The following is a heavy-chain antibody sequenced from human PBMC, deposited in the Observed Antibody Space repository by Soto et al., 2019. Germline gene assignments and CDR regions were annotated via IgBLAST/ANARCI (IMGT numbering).Heavy chain of an antibody. V-gene: IGHV1-18*04. J-gene: IGHJ4*02. CDR2: ISAYNGNT. CDR1: GYTFTSYG. D-gene: IGHD1-7*01. Sequence: ASVKVSCKASGYTFTSYGVSWVRQAPGQGLEWMGWISAYNGNTNYAQKLQGRVTMTTDTSTSTAYMELRSLRSDDTAVYYCARDGYNWNYDYFDYWGQGTLVTVSS. CDR3: ARDGYNWNYDYFDY.